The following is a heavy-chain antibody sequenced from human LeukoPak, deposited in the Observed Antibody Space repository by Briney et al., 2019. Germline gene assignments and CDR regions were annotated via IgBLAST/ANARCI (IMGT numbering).Heavy chain of an antibody. CDR2: INHSGST. J-gene: IGHJ4*02. CDR1: GGSFSGYY. V-gene: IGHV4-34*01. Sequence: SETLSLTCAVYGGSFSGYYWSWIRQPPGKGLEWIGEINHSGSTNYNPSLKSRVTISVDTSKNQFSLKLSSVTAADTAVYYCARGRAWYAVVAAIGYWGQGTLVTVSS. CDR3: ARGRAWYAVVAAIGY. D-gene: IGHD2-15*01.